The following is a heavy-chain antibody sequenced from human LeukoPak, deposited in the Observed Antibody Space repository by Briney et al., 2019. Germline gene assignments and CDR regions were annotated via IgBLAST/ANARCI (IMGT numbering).Heavy chain of an antibody. V-gene: IGHV1-2*04. CDR2: INPNSGGT. CDR1: GYTFTGYY. J-gene: IGHJ4*02. Sequence: ASVKVSCKSSGYTFTGYYMHWVRQASGQGLEWMGWINPNSGGTNYAQKFQGWVTMTRDTSISTAYMELSRLRSDDTAVYYCARADPASAQSDWGQGTLVTVSS. D-gene: IGHD6-25*01. CDR3: ARADPASAQSD.